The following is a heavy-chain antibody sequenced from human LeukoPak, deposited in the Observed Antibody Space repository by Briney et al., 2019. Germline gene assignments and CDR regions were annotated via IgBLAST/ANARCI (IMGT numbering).Heavy chain of an antibody. CDR1: GFTFSTCW. CDR3: ARDLAGPPQEAFDI. Sequence: GGSLRLSCAASGFTFSTCWMGWVRQAPGKGLEWVANIKRDGSEKHYVDSVKGRFTISRDNAKNSLYLQMDSLRPEDTAVYRCARDLAGPPQEAFDIWGQGTMVTVSS. J-gene: IGHJ3*02. CDR2: IKRDGSEK. V-gene: IGHV3-7*01.